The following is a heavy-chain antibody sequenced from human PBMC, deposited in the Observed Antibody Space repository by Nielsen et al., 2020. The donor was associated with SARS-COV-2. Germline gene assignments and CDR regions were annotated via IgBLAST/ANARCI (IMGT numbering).Heavy chain of an antibody. J-gene: IGHJ4*02. CDR3: ARGRRKSYGSGSYYNVGYFVY. V-gene: IGHV3-7*01. D-gene: IGHD3-10*01. CDR2: IKQDGSEK. Sequence: WIRQPPGKGLEWVANIKQDGSEKYYVDSVKGRFTISRDNAKNSLYLQMNSLRAEDTAVYYCARGRRKSYGSGSYYNVGYFVYWGQGTLVTVSS.